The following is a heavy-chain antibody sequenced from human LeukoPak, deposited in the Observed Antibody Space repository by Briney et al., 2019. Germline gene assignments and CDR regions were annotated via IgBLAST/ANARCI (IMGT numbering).Heavy chain of an antibody. CDR1: GFTFSDYW. V-gene: IGHV3-7*02. CDR3: ARGYYYGSGRSDY. D-gene: IGHD3-10*01. CDR2: IKEDGSEK. J-gene: IGHJ4*02. Sequence: GGSLRLSCAASGFTFSDYWMNWVRQAPGKGLEWVANIKEDGSEKYYVDSVKGRFTISRDNAKNSLHLQMNSLRVEDTAVYYCARGYYYGSGRSDYWGQGTLVTVSS.